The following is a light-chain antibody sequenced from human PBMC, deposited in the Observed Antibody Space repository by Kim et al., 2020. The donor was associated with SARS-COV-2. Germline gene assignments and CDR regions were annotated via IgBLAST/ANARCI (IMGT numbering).Light chain of an antibody. Sequence: SPGERVTLSYRASETVSNKLAWYQQKPGQAPSLLIYDASSRAAGIPDRFRGRGSGTEFTLTITSLQPEDSAVYYCQQFKDWPPLTFGGGTKVDIK. J-gene: IGKJ4*01. CDR3: QQFKDWPPLT. V-gene: IGKV3D-15*01. CDR2: DAS. CDR1: ETVSNK.